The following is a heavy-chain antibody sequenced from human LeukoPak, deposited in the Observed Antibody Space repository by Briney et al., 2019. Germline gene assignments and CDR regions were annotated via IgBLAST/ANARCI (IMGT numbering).Heavy chain of an antibody. Sequence: GGSLRLSCAASGFTFSSYGMHWVRQAPGKGLEWVAVIWYDGSNKYYADSVKCRFTISRDNSKNTLYLQMNSLRAEDTAVYYCAKALAPSIAVAGTPIDYWGQGTLVTVSS. V-gene: IGHV3-33*06. CDR1: GFTFSSYG. J-gene: IGHJ4*02. D-gene: IGHD6-19*01. CDR2: IWYDGSNK. CDR3: AKALAPSIAVAGTPIDY.